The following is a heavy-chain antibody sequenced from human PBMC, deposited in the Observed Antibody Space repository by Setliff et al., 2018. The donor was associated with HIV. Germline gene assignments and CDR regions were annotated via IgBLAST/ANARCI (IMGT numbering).Heavy chain of an antibody. J-gene: IGHJ4*02. V-gene: IGHV4-59*08. Sequence: SETLSLTCTVSGGSISSYYWSWIRQPPGKGLEWIGYIYYSGSTNYNPSLKSRVTISVDTSKNQFSLKLSTVTAADTAVYYCARHKSQPYYFDYWGQGTLVTVSS. CDR2: IYYSGST. CDR1: GGSISSYY. CDR3: ARHKSQPYYFDY.